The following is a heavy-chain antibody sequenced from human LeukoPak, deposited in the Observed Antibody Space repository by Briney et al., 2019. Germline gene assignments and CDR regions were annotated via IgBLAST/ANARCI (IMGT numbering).Heavy chain of an antibody. CDR2: FDPEDGET. V-gene: IGHV1-24*01. D-gene: IGHD5-24*01. Sequence: ASVKVSCKVPGYTLTELSMHWVRQAPGKGLEWMGGFDPEDGETIYAQKFQGRVTMTEDTSTDTAYMDLSSLRSEDTAVYYCATDLKMTTSVPFDYWGQGTLVTVSS. CDR3: ATDLKMTTSVPFDY. J-gene: IGHJ4*02. CDR1: GYTLTELS.